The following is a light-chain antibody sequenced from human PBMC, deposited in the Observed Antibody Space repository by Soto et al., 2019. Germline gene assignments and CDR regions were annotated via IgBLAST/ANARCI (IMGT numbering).Light chain of an antibody. CDR1: QDINSY. CDR2: AAS. CDR3: QQYNISPLT. J-gene: IGKJ4*01. V-gene: IGKV1D-16*01. Sequence: DVQMTQSPSSLSASVGDRVTITCRASQDINSYLAWYQQKPGNAPKSLIYAASSLQTGGPSRFSGSESGTYFTLTINNLQPEDSATYYCQQYNISPLTFGGGTKVEIK.